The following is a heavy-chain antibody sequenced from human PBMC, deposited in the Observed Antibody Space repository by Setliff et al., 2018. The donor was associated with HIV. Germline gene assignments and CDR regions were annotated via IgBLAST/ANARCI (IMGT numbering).Heavy chain of an antibody. CDR3: ARARRAGSGPKYFQH. Sequence: PSETLSLTCAVYGGSFNGYYWSWIRQPPGKGLEWIGAINHSGSTNYKPSLKSRVTMSVDKSKNQFSLRLSSVTAADTAVYYCARARRAGSGPKYFQHWGQGTLVTSPQ. CDR2: INHSGST. J-gene: IGHJ1*01. V-gene: IGHV4-34*01. D-gene: IGHD2-15*01. CDR1: GGSFNGYY.